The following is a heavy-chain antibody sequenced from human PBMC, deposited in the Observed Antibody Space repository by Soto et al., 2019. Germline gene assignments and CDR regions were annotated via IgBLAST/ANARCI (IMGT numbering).Heavy chain of an antibody. CDR3: ARGWGYDSTDYYYAY. D-gene: IGHD3-22*01. V-gene: IGHV1-69*01. CDR2: IIPIFGTA. Sequence: QVQLVQSGAEVRRPGSSVRVSCKASGGSFNRHTISWVRQAPGQGLEWMGGIIPIFGTANHAQKFQGRVTIIADESTSTVYMEFSSLRSEDTAIYYCARGWGYDSTDYYYAYWGQGTLVIVSS. J-gene: IGHJ4*02. CDR1: GGSFNRHT.